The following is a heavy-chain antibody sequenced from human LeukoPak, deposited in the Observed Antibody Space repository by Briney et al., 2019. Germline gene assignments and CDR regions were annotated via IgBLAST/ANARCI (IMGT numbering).Heavy chain of an antibody. Sequence: SETLSLTCTVSGGSISSSSYYWGWIRQPPGKGLEWIGSIYYSGSTYYNPSLKSRVTISVDTSKNQFSLKLSSVTAADTAVYYCARDNYGSGSFSPWGQGTLVTVSS. CDR1: GGSISSSSYY. V-gene: IGHV4-39*07. D-gene: IGHD3-10*01. CDR3: ARDNYGSGSFSP. J-gene: IGHJ5*02. CDR2: IYYSGST.